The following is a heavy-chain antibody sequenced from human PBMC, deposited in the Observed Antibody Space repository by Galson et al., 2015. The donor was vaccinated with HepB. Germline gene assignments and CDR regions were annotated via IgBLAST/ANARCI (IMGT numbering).Heavy chain of an antibody. D-gene: IGHD2-2*02. J-gene: IGHJ3*02. CDR1: GFTFSSYS. Sequence: SLRLSCAASGFTFSSYSMNWVRQAPGKGLEWVSSISSSSSYIYYADSVKGRFTISRDNAKNSLYLQMNSLRAEDTAVYYCARPYQLLYLWDAFDIWGQGTMVTVSS. CDR2: ISSSSSYI. CDR3: ARPYQLLYLWDAFDI. V-gene: IGHV3-21*01.